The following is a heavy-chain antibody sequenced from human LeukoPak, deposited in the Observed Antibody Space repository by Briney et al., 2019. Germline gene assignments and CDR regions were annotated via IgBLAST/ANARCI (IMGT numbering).Heavy chain of an antibody. Sequence: SQTLSLTCAISGDSDSSNNAAGKWIRQSRSRGLEWLGRTYYRSKRYNDYAVSVKNRITINPETSKHQSSRHVTSVTPDDRGCDYSARDSGDGYNPWGQGTLVTVSS. CDR2: TYYRSKRYN. J-gene: IGHJ5*02. CDR3: ARDSGDGYNP. D-gene: IGHD5-24*01. V-gene: IGHV6-1*01. CDR1: GDSDSSNNAA.